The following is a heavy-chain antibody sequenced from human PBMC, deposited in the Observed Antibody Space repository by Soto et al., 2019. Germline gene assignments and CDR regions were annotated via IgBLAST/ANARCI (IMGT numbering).Heavy chain of an antibody. CDR1: GFTFSSYA. J-gene: IGHJ4*02. CDR2: ISGSGGST. V-gene: IGHV3-23*01. CDR3: AKVGWGCSGGSCYDYYFDY. Sequence: EVQLLESGGGLVQPGGSLRLSCAASGFTFSSYAMSWVRQAPGKGLEWVSAISGSGGSTYYADSVKGRFTISRDNSKNTLYLQMNSVRAEDTAVYYCAKVGWGCSGGSCYDYYFDYWGQGTLVTVSS. D-gene: IGHD2-15*01.